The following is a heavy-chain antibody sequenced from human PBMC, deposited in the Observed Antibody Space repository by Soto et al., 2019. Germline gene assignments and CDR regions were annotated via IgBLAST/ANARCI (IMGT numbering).Heavy chain of an antibody. Sequence: TLSLTCTVSGGSISSGGYYWSWIRQHPGKGLEWIGYIYYSGSTYYNPSLKSRVTISVDTSKNQFSLKLSSVTAADTAVYYCARDRVDRPNWFDPWGQGTLVTVSS. V-gene: IGHV4-31*03. CDR3: ARDRVDRPNWFDP. CDR2: IYYSGST. J-gene: IGHJ5*02. CDR1: GGSISSGGYY. D-gene: IGHD2-15*01.